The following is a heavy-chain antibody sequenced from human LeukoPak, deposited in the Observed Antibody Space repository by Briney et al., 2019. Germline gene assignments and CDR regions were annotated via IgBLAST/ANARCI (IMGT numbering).Heavy chain of an antibody. Sequence: GGSLRLSCAASGLTFSSHWMHWVRQAPGKGLVWVSRITNDGSSTTYADSVKGRFTISRDNAKNMLYLQVNSLRAEDTAVHYCATQQGGNPAYWGQGTLVTVSS. CDR2: ITNDGSST. J-gene: IGHJ4*02. D-gene: IGHD1-14*01. CDR3: ATQQGGNPAY. CDR1: GLTFSSHW. V-gene: IGHV3-74*01.